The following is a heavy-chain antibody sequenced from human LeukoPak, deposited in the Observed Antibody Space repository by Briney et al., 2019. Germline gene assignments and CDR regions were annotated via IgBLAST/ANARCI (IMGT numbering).Heavy chain of an antibody. D-gene: IGHD1-26*01. J-gene: IGHJ3*02. CDR1: GSTFSSYS. Sequence: GGSLRLSCAASGSTFSSYSMNWVRQAPGKGLEWVSSISSSSSYMYYADSVKGRFTISRDNAKNSLYLQMNSLRAEDTAVYYCARARGPRGAFDIWGQGTMVTVSS. CDR3: ARARGPRGAFDI. CDR2: ISSSSSYM. V-gene: IGHV3-21*01.